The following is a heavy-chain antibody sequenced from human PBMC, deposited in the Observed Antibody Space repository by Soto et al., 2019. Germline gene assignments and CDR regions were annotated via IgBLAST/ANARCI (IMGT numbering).Heavy chain of an antibody. D-gene: IGHD6-19*01. CDR1: GGSISSYY. Sequence: SETLSLTCTVSGGSISSYYWSWIRQPPGKGLEWIGYIYYSGSTNYNPSLKSRVTISVDTSKNQFSLKLSSVTAADTAVYYCARGGWYSYYYGMDVWGQGTTVTSP. J-gene: IGHJ6*02. CDR3: ARGGWYSYYYGMDV. CDR2: IYYSGST. V-gene: IGHV4-59*01.